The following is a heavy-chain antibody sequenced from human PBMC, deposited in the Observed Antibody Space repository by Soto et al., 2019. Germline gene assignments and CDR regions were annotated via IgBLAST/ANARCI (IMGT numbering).Heavy chain of an antibody. CDR1: GGTFSSYT. V-gene: IGHV1-69*04. Sequence: SVKVSCKASGGTFSSYTISWVRQAPGQGLEWMGRIIPILGIANYAQKFQGRVTITADKSTSTAYMELSSLRSEDTAVYYCAREGCSGGSCYYFDYWGQGTLVTVSS. CDR2: IIPILGIA. D-gene: IGHD2-15*01. J-gene: IGHJ4*02. CDR3: AREGCSGGSCYYFDY.